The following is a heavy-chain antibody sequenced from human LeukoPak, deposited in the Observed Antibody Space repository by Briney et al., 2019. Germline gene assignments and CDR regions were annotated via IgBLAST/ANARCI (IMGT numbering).Heavy chain of an antibody. CDR1: GYTFTSYY. V-gene: IGHV1-46*01. CDR2: INPSGGST. J-gene: IGHJ4*02. CDR3: AREAPGDRSFDY. Sequence: ASVKVSCKASGYTFTSYYMHWVRQAPGQGLEWMGIINPSGGSTSYAQKFQGRVTMTMDMSTSTVYMELSSLRSEDTAVYYCAREAPGDRSFDYWGQGTLVTVSS. D-gene: IGHD7-27*01.